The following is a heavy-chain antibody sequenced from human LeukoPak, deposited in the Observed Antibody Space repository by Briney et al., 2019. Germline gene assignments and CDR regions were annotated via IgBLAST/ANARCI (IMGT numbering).Heavy chain of an antibody. CDR3: ARSSLGKDIVVVPAANSLDY. CDR2: IIPIFGTA. Sequence: SVKVSCKASGGTFSSYAISWVRQAPGQGLEWMGGIIPIFGTANYAQKFQGRVTITADESTSTAYMELSSLRSEDTAVYYCARSSLGKDIVVVPAANSLDYWGQGTLVTVSS. D-gene: IGHD2-2*01. CDR1: GGTFSSYA. V-gene: IGHV1-69*13. J-gene: IGHJ4*02.